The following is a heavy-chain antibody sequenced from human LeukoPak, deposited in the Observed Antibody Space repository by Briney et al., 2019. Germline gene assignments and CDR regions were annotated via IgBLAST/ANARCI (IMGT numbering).Heavy chain of an antibody. V-gene: IGHV3-30-3*02. CDR3: AKQGVWGSYRYTLDY. CDR2: ISYDGSNK. D-gene: IGHD3-16*02. Sequence: GGSLRLSCAASGFTFSSYAMHWVRQAPGKGLEWVAVISYDGSNKYYADSVKGRFTISRDNSKNTLYLQMNSLRAEDTAVYYCAKQGVWGSYRYTLDYWGQGTLVTVSS. J-gene: IGHJ4*02. CDR1: GFTFSSYA.